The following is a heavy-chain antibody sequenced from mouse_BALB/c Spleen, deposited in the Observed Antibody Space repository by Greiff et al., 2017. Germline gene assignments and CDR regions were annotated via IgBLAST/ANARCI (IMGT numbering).Heavy chain of an antibody. V-gene: IGHV1S137*01. J-gene: IGHJ2*01. CDR1: GYTFTDYA. CDR2: ISTYYGDA. D-gene: IGHD2-2*01. CDR3: ARLIGYDGSFDY. Sequence: QVQLQQSGAELVRPGVSVKISCKGSGYTFTDYAMHWVKQSHAKSLEWIGVISTYYGDASYNQKFKGKATMTVDKSSSTAYMELARLTSEDSAIYYCARLIGYDGSFDYLGQGTTLTVSS.